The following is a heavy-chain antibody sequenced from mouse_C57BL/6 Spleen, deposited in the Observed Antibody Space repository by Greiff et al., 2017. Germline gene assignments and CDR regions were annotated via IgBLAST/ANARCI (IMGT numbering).Heavy chain of an antibody. CDR3: ARGDYYGSSLYWYFDV. Sequence: EVQGVESGGGLVKPGGSLKLSCAASGFTFSSYAMSWVRQTPEKRLEWVATISDGGSYTYYPDNVKGRFTISRDNAKNHLYLQMSHLKSEDTAMYYCARGDYYGSSLYWYFDVWGTGTTVTVSS. J-gene: IGHJ1*03. CDR1: GFTFSSYA. D-gene: IGHD1-1*01. V-gene: IGHV5-4*01. CDR2: ISDGGSYT.